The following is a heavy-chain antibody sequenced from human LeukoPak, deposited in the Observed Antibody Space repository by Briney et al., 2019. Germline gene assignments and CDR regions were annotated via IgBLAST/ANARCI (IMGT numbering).Heavy chain of an antibody. V-gene: IGHV1-8*02. J-gene: IGHJ1*01. D-gene: IGHD6-13*01. CDR2: MNPNSGNT. CDR1: GYTFTSYG. Sequence: ASAKVSCKASGYTFTSYGISWVRQAPGQGLEWMGWMNPNSGNTGYAQKFQGRVSMTRDTSTSTAYMDLSSLTSEDTAVYYCARGGGSSWTQRGYFQYWGQGTLVTVSS. CDR3: ARGGGSSWTQRGYFQY.